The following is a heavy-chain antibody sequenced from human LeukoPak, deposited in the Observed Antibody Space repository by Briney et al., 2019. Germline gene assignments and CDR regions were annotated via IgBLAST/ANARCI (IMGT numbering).Heavy chain of an antibody. CDR2: IYYSWST. Sequence: PSETLSLTCTVSGGSISSYYWSWIRQPPGKGLEWIGYIYYSWSTNYNPSLKSRATISVDTSKNQFSLKLSSVTAADTAVYYCARYQNSFDYWGQGTLVTVSS. CDR1: GGSISSYY. J-gene: IGHJ4*02. V-gene: IGHV4-59*01. CDR3: ARYQNSFDY.